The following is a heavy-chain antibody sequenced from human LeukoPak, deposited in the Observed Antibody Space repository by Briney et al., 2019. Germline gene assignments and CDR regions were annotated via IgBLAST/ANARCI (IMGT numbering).Heavy chain of an antibody. CDR1: GFTFSSYS. Sequence: PGGSLRLSCAASGFTFSSYSMNWVRQAPGKGREWVSSISSSSSYIYYADSVKGRFTISRDNAKNSLYLQMNSLRAEDTAVYYCARPIAVAGTDYYYYMDVWGKGTTVTVSS. J-gene: IGHJ6*03. V-gene: IGHV3-21*01. CDR2: ISSSSSYI. CDR3: ARPIAVAGTDYYYYMDV. D-gene: IGHD6-19*01.